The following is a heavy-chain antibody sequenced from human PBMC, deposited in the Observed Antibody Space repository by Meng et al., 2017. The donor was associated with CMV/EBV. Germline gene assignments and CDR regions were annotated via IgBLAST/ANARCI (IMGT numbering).Heavy chain of an antibody. CDR1: GGSISSYY. CDR2: IYTSGST. J-gene: IGHJ4*02. D-gene: IGHD5-18*01. V-gene: IGHV4-4*07. Sequence: VQLQESGPGLVKPSEPLSLTSPVSGGSISSYYWSWIRQPAGKGLEWIGRIYTSGSTNYNPSLKSRVTMSVDTSKNQFSLKLSSVTAADTAVYYCARHGDTAMVVGIDYWGQGTLVTVFS. CDR3: ARHGDTAMVVGIDY.